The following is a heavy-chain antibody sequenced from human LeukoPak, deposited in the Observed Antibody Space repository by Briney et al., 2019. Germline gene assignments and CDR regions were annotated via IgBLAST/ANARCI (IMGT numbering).Heavy chain of an antibody. V-gene: IGHV4-59*08. Sequence: SETLSLTCTVSGGSISSYYWSWIRQPPGKGLEWIGYIYYSGSTNYNPSLKSRVTISVDTSKNQFSLKLSSVTAADTAVYYCARQGRSSSWYGDYYYGMDVWGQGTTVTVSS. CDR1: GGSISSYY. CDR2: IYYSGST. D-gene: IGHD6-13*01. CDR3: ARQGRSSSWYGDYYYGMDV. J-gene: IGHJ6*02.